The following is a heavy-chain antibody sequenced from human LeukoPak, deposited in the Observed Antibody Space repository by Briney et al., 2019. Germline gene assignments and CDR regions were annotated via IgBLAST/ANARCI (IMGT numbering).Heavy chain of an antibody. D-gene: IGHD1-26*01. CDR3: ARRVDSYWFFDY. V-gene: IGHV5-51*01. CDR1: GYSFTNYW. Sequence: KPGESLKISCKGSGYSFTNYWIGWVRQMPGKGLEWMGIIYPGDSDTRYIPSFQGQVTISPDKSISTAYLQWRSLKASDTAMYYCARRVDSYWFFDYWGQGTLVTVSS. CDR2: IYPGDSDT. J-gene: IGHJ4*02.